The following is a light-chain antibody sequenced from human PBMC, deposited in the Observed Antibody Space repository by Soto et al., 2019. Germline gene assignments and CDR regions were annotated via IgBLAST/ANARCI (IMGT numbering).Light chain of an antibody. CDR3: LSYTISGTFV. CDR2: DVS. V-gene: IGLV2-14*01. J-gene: IGLJ1*01. Sequence: SVLTQPASVSGSPGQSITISCTGTSSDVGGYDYVSWHQQLPGKAPRVIIYDVSNRPSGISNRFSGSKSGNTASLTISGLQAEDEADYYCLSYTISGTFVFGSGTKVTVL. CDR1: SSDVGGYDY.